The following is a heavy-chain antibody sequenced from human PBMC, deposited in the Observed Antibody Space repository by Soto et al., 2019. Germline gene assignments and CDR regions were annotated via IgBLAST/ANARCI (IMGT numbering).Heavy chain of an antibody. D-gene: IGHD2-21*01. CDR2: MNPKSGNT. CDR3: ARAYGDLDV. Sequence: ASVKVSCKASGYTFSSYDINWVRQATGQGLEWMGWMNPKSGNTGYAQKFQGRVTMTRDTSISTAYMEVSSLRSEDTDMYYCARAYGDLDVWGQGTTVTVSS. CDR1: GYTFSSYD. J-gene: IGHJ6*02. V-gene: IGHV1-8*01.